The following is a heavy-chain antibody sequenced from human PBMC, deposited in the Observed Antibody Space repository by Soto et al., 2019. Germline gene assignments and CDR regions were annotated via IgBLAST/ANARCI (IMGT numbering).Heavy chain of an antibody. CDR2: INPNSGDT. CDR3: ARASEFYYASGSYTHYNYDMDV. V-gene: IGHV1-2*04. Sequence: ASVKVSCKASGYTFTGYYIHWVRQAPGQGLEWMGWINPNSGDTKYAQTFQGWVTMTRDTSISTAYMELSRLRSDDTAVYYCARASEFYYASGSYTHYNYDMDVWGQGTTVTVSS. D-gene: IGHD3-10*01. J-gene: IGHJ6*02. CDR1: GYTFTGYY.